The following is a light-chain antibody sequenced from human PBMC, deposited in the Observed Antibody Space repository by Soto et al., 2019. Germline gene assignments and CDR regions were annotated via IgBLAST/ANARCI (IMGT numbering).Light chain of an antibody. J-gene: IGKJ2*01. CDR3: QQSNNWPYT. V-gene: IGKV3-15*01. CDR1: QSVSSN. Sequence: EIVMTQSPATLSVSPGERATLSCRASQSVSSNLAWYQQKPGQAPRLLIYGASTRATGIPARFSGSGSGTEFTLTISSLLSEDFAVYYCQQSNNWPYTFGQGTMLEIK. CDR2: GAS.